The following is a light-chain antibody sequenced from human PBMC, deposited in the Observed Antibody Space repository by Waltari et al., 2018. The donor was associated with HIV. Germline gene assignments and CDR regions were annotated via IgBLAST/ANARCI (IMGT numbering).Light chain of an antibody. CDR3: CSYAGSYTYVV. J-gene: IGLJ2*01. CDR1: SSDVGGYNY. V-gene: IGLV2-11*01. Sequence: QSALTQPRSVSGSPGQSVTISCTGTSSDVGGYNYVPWYQQHPGKAPKLMIYEFSKLPSGGPERFSGSKSCNTSSLTISGLQAEDEADDCCCSYAGSYTYVVFGGGTKRTVL. CDR2: EFS.